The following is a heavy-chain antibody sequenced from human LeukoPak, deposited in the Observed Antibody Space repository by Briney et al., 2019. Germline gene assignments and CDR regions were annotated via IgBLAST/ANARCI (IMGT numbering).Heavy chain of an antibody. J-gene: IGHJ3*02. D-gene: IGHD1-26*01. CDR2: INSDGSRT. CDR1: GFTFSTYW. CDR3: ARGGSYLSAFDI. V-gene: IGHV3-74*01. Sequence: GGSLRLSCAASGFTFSTYWMHWVRQAPGKGLVWVSGINSDGSRTNYADSVKGRFTISRDNAKSSLYLQMNSLRAEDTAVYYCARGGSYLSAFDIWGQGTMVTVSS.